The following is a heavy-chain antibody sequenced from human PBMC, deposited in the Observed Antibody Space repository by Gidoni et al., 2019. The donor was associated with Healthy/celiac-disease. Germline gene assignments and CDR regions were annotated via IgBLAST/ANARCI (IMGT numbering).Heavy chain of an antibody. CDR2: ISGSGGST. CDR3: AKDLSIAARPYWYFDL. J-gene: IGHJ2*01. CDR1: GFTFSSYA. D-gene: IGHD6-6*01. V-gene: IGHV3-23*01. Sequence: EVQLLESGGGLVQPGGSLRLPCAASGFTFSSYAMCWVRQAPGKGLEWVSAISGSGGSTYYADSVKGRFTISRDNSKNTLYLQMNSLRAEDTAVYYCAKDLSIAARPYWYFDLWGRGTLVTVSS.